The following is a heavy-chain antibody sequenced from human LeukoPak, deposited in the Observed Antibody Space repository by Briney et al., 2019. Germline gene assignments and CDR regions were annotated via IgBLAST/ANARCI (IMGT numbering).Heavy chain of an antibody. CDR3: TRDTGYSSSWYQNWFDP. CDR2: INHSGSA. V-gene: IGHV4-34*01. CDR1: GGSFSGYY. D-gene: IGHD6-13*01. Sequence: SSETLSLTCAVYGGSFSGYYWSWIRQPPGKGLEWIGEINHSGSANYNPSLKSRVTISVDTSKNQFSLKLSSVTAADTAVYYCTRDTGYSSSWYQNWFDPWGQGTLVTVSS. J-gene: IGHJ5*02.